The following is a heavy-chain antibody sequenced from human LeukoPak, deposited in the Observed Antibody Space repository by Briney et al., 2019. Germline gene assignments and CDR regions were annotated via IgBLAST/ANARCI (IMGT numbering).Heavy chain of an antibody. CDR3: ARDWLAVAGFDY. CDR1: GFTISTYW. D-gene: IGHD6-19*01. V-gene: IGHV3-7*01. J-gene: IGHJ4*02. CDR2: IKQDGSEK. Sequence: GGSLRLSCAASGFTISTYWMSWVRQAPGKGLEWVANIKQDGSEKYFVDSVKGRFTISRDNAKNSLYLQMNSLRAEDTAVYYCARDWLAVAGFDYWGQGTLVTVSS.